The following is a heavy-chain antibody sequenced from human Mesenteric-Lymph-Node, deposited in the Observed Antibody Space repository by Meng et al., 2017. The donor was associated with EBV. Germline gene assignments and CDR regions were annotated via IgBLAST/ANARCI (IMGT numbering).Heavy chain of an antibody. D-gene: IGHD2-21*01. Sequence: QVQLQQWGEGLLKPSETLSLTCDVYGGSFSGYYWSWIRQPPGKGLEWIGEINHSGSTNYNPSLTSRVTISVDTSKNHFSLKLTSVTAADTAVYYCARAFCGGDCSHFDYWGQGTLVTVSS. J-gene: IGHJ4*02. V-gene: IGHV4-34*01. CDR1: GGSFSGYY. CDR3: ARAFCGGDCSHFDY. CDR2: INHSGST.